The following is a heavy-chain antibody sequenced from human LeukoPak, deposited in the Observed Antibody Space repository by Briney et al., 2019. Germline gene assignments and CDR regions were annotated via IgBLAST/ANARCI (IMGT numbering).Heavy chain of an antibody. CDR3: ASRGVVTGAFDI. Sequence: PGGSLRLSCAASGFTFSSYWMHWVRQAPGKGLVWVSRINSDGSSTSYADSVKGRFTISRDNAKNTLYLQMNSLRVEDTAVYYCASRGVVTGAFDIWGQGTMVTVSS. J-gene: IGHJ3*02. D-gene: IGHD4-23*01. CDR2: INSDGSST. V-gene: IGHV3-74*01. CDR1: GFTFSSYW.